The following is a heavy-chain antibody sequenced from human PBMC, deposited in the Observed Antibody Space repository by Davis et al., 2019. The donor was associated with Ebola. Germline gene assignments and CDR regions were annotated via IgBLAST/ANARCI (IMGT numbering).Heavy chain of an antibody. J-gene: IGHJ4*02. Sequence: GESLKISCAASGFTVSSNYMSWVRQAPGKGLEWVSVIYSGGSTYYADSVEGRFTISRDNSKNTLCLQMNSLRAEDTAVYYCARDRLALRFLEYAFDYWGQGTLVTVSS. V-gene: IGHV3-66*01. CDR3: ARDRLALRFLEYAFDY. CDR2: IYSGGST. CDR1: GFTVSSNY. D-gene: IGHD3-3*01.